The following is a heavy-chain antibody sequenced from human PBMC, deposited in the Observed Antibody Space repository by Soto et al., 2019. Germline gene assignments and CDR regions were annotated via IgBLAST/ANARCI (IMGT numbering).Heavy chain of an antibody. Sequence: SETLSLTCSVSNGSISVFYWTLIRQPPGKILEWIGYIHYSGRTDYNPSLTSRATMSVETSKNKFSLNLKSITAAETAVYYCVRVGVGSGNHFDSWGWGNLFTVSS. CDR2: IHYSGRT. J-gene: IGHJ4*02. D-gene: IGHD1-26*01. CDR3: VRVGVGSGNHFDS. V-gene: IGHV4-59*12. CDR1: NGSISVFY.